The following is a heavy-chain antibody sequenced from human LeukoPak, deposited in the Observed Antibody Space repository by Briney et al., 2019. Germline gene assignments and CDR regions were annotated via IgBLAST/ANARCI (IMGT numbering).Heavy chain of an antibody. CDR2: ISGSGGST. V-gene: IGHV3-23*01. CDR3: ARDLCSSTSCYPGPFY. D-gene: IGHD2-2*01. CDR1: GFTFSSYA. J-gene: IGHJ4*02. Sequence: GGSLRLSCAASGFTFSSYAMSWVRQAPGKGLEWVSAISGSGGSTYYADSVKGRFTISRDNAKNSLYLQMNSLRAEDTAVYYCARDLCSSTSCYPGPFYWGQGTLVTVSS.